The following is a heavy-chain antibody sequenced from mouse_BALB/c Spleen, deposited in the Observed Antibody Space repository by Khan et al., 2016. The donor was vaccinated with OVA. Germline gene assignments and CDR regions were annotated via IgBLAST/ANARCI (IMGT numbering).Heavy chain of an antibody. Sequence: QIPLVQSGPELKKPGETVKISCTASGYIFTTYGMNWVKQAPGKGLQWMGWINTNTGEPTFAEEFKERFAFSLETSANTAYLQINSLKNEDTPTYFCARGYYIYGSWFAYWGQGTLVTVSA. D-gene: IGHD2-12*01. CDR3: ARGYYIYGSWFAY. V-gene: IGHV9-3*02. J-gene: IGHJ3*01. CDR2: INTNTGEP. CDR1: GYIFTTYG.